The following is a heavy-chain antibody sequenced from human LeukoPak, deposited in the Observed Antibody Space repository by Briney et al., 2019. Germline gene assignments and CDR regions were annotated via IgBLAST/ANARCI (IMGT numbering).Heavy chain of an antibody. CDR3: ARVSGGSYYFGYFDY. J-gene: IGHJ4*02. CDR2: IKQDGSEK. Sequence: GGSLRLYCAASGFTFSSYWMSWVRQAPGKGLEWVANIKQDGSEKYYVDSVKGRFTISRDNAKNSLYLQMNSLRAEDTAVYYCARVSGGSYYFGYFDYWGQGTLVTVSS. V-gene: IGHV3-7*01. D-gene: IGHD1-26*01. CDR1: GFTFSSYW.